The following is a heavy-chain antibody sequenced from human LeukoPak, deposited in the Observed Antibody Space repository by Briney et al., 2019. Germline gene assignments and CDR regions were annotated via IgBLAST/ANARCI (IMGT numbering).Heavy chain of an antibody. CDR2: INWNSGSI. Sequence: GGSLRFSCAASGFTFDDYAMHWVRQTPGKGLEWVSGINWNSGSIDYADSVKGRFTISRDNAKNSLYLQMNNLRAGDTALYYCARGGGIVGASNRYYYYYMDVWGKGTTVTISS. J-gene: IGHJ6*03. V-gene: IGHV3-9*01. D-gene: IGHD1-26*01. CDR3: ARGGGIVGASNRYYYYYMDV. CDR1: GFTFDDYA.